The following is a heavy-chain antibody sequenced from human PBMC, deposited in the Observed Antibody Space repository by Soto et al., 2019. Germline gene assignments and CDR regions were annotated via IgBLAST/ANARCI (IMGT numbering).Heavy chain of an antibody. V-gene: IGHV3-73*01. CDR3: TRRSGRDILTGSNWFDP. J-gene: IGHJ5*02. CDR2: IRSKANSYAT. CDR1: GFTFSGSA. D-gene: IGHD3-9*01. Sequence: PGGSLRLSCAASGFTFSGSAMHWVRQASGKGLEWVGRIRSKANSYATAYAASVKGRFTISRDDSKNTAYLQMNSLKTEDTAVYYCTRRSGRDILTGSNWFDPWGQGSVVTVSS.